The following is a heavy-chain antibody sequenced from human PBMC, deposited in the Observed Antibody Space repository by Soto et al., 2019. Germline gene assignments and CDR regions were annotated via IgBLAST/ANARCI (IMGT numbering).Heavy chain of an antibody. CDR1: GFTFSTYA. CDR3: AKGRAPSGWYPPYYYGMDV. D-gene: IGHD6-19*01. J-gene: IGHJ6*02. V-gene: IGHV3-23*01. CDR2: VSGSGGNT. Sequence: VQLLESGGGLLQPGGSLRLSCEASGFTFSTYAMTWVRQAPGKGPEWVSSVSGSGGNTLYADSVQGRFTISRDNSKNTLYLQMNSLRAGDTAVYYCAKGRAPSGWYPPYYYGMDVWGQGTTVIVSS.